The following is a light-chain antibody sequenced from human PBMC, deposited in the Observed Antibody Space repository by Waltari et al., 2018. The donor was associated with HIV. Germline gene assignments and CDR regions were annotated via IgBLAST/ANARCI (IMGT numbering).Light chain of an antibody. CDR3: AAWDDSLNGVV. J-gene: IGLJ2*01. V-gene: IGLV1-44*01. CDR1: SSNIGSNT. CDR2: SNK. Sequence: QSVLTQPPSASGTPGQRVTISCSGSSSNIGSNTVYWYQQLPGPAPKLLIYSNKPRPSGVAARVAVSWSGTSAALAISGLQSEDEADYYCAAWDDSLNGVVFGGGTKLTVL.